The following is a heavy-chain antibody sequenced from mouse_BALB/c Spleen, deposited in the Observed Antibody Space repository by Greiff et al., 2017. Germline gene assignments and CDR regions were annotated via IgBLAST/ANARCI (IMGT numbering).Heavy chain of an antibody. CDR3: ARDLGYFDY. CDR2: ISNLAYSI. D-gene: IGHD3-1*01. CDR1: GFTFSDYG. V-gene: IGHV5-15*02. J-gene: IGHJ2*01. Sequence: EVMLVESGGGLVQPGGSRKLSCAASGFTFSDYGMAWVRQAPGKGPEWVAFISNLAYSIYYADTVTGRFTISRENAKNTLYLEMSSLRSEDTAMYYCARDLGYFDYWGQGTTLTVSS.